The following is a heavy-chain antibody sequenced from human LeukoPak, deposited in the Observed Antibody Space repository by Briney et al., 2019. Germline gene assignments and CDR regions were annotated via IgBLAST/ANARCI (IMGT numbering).Heavy chain of an antibody. D-gene: IGHD2-2*01. CDR1: GGTFSSYA. CDR2: IIPFFGTA. CDR3: VTYCSTTSCYANWFDP. V-gene: IGHV1-69*13. Sequence: GASVKVSCKASGGTFSSYALTWVRQAPGQGLEWMGGIIPFFGTANYAQKFEGRVTITADESTSTAYMELNSLRSEDTAIYYCVTYCSTTSCYANWFDPWGQGTLVTVSS. J-gene: IGHJ5*02.